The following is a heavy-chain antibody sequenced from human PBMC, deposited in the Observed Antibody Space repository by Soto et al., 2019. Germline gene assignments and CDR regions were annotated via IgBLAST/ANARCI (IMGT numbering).Heavy chain of an antibody. Sequence: PGGSLRLSCAASGFTFSSYSMNWVRQAPGKGLEWVSSISSSSSYIYYADSVKGRFTISRDNAKNSLFLQMNSLRAEDTAVYYCAREGGYSYGGGYYYYYGMDVWGQGTTVTVSS. CDR2: ISSSSSYI. J-gene: IGHJ6*02. CDR1: GFTFSSYS. V-gene: IGHV3-21*01. D-gene: IGHD5-18*01. CDR3: AREGGYSYGGGYYYYYGMDV.